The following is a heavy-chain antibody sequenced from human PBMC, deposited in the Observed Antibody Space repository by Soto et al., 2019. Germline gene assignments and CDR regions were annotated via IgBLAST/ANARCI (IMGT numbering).Heavy chain of an antibody. CDR1: GYIFTNYG. V-gene: IGHV1-18*01. CDR3: ARGRYGDY. J-gene: IGHJ4*02. CDR2: ISAHNGNT. D-gene: IGHD4-17*01. Sequence: QAHLVQSGPEVKKPGASVKVSCKGSGYIFTNYGIAWVRQAPGQGLEWMGWISAHNGNTEYAQKFQGRVTVTRDTSTSTAYLELRSLRSDDTALYYCARGRYGDYWGQGALVTVSS.